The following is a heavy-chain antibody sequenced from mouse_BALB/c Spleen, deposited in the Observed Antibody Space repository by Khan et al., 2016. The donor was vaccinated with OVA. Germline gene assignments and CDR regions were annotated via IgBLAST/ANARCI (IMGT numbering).Heavy chain of an antibody. V-gene: IGHV1S135*01. D-gene: IGHD3-3*01. CDR1: GYSFTSYY. J-gene: IGHJ3*01. Sequence: VQLKESGPELMKPGASVKISCKASGYSFTSYYMHWMKQSPGKGLEWIGYIDTFNADTDYNQNFKGKATLTVDKSSNTAYMHLTNLTSEDSAVYYCARGTFDYWGQGTLVTVSA. CDR3: ARGTFDY. CDR2: IDTFNADT.